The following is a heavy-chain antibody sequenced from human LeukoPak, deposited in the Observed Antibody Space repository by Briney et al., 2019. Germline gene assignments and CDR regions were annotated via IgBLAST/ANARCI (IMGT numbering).Heavy chain of an antibody. CDR2: IIPIFGTA. V-gene: IGHV1-69*05. J-gene: IGHJ6*03. CDR1: GGTFSSYA. Sequence: ASVKVCCKASGGTFSSYAISWVRQAPGQGLEWMGGIIPIFGTANYAQKFQGRVTITTDESTSTAYMELSSLRSEDTAGYYCARGGGFDFWADYYYYMDVWGKGTTVTVSS. D-gene: IGHD3/OR15-3a*01. CDR3: ARGGGFDFWADYYYYMDV.